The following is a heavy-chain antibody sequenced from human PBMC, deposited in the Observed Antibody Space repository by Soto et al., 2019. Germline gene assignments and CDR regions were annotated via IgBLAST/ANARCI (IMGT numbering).Heavy chain of an antibody. CDR2: ISGSGGST. CDR3: AKEMGNYYDSSGYYVAADY. J-gene: IGHJ4*02. CDR1: GFTFSSYA. V-gene: IGHV3-23*01. D-gene: IGHD3-22*01. Sequence: PRLSCAASGFTFSSYAMSWVRQAPGKGLEWVSAISGSGGSTYYADSVKGRFTISRDNSKNTLYLQMNSLRAEDTAVYYCAKEMGNYYDSSGYYVAADYWGQGTLVTVSS.